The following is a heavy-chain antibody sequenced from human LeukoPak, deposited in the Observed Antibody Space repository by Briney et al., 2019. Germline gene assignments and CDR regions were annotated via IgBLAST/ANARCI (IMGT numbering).Heavy chain of an antibody. CDR1: GFAFSSYW. D-gene: IGHD5-12*01. J-gene: IGHJ4*02. Sequence: GGSLRLSCAASGFAFSSYWMSWVRQAPGKGLDWVANMKFDGSEIYYVDSVKGRFTISRDNAKNSLYLQMNSLRGEDTAVYYCAREGTITAYNFDYWGQGTLVTVSS. CDR2: MKFDGSEI. V-gene: IGHV3-7*05. CDR3: AREGTITAYNFDY.